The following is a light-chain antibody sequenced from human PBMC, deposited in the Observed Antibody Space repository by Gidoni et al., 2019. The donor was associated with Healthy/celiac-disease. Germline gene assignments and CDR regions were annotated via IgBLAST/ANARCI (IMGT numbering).Light chain of an antibody. CDR1: QSSSSY. CDR3: QQSYSTPPLT. CDR2: AAS. Sequence: DIHMPQSPSSLSASVGDRVTITCRASQSSSSYLNWYQQKPGQAPKLLIYAASSVQSGVPSRFSGSGSGTDFTLTISSLQPEDCATYYCQQSYSTPPLTFGGGTKVEIK. J-gene: IGKJ4*01. V-gene: IGKV1-39*01.